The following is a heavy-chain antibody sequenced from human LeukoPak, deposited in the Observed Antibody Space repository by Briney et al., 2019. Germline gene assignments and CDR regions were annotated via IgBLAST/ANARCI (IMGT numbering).Heavy chain of an antibody. D-gene: IGHD5-24*01. CDR1: GFTFRSNV. CDR2: ISGSGGST. CDR3: AKLRDGYNSGYFDY. Sequence: GGSLRLSCAASGFTFRSNVMSWVRQAPGKGLEWVSAISGSGGSTYYADSVKGRFTISRDNSKNTLYLQMNSLRAEDTAVYYCAKLRDGYNSGYFDYWGQGTLVTVSS. V-gene: IGHV3-23*01. J-gene: IGHJ4*02.